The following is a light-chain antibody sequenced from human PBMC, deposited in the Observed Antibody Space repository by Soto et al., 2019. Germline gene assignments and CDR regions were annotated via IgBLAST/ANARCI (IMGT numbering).Light chain of an antibody. CDR2: DVS. CDR1: SSDVGGYNY. Sequence: QSVLTQPASVSGSPGQSITISCTGTSSDVGGYNYVSWYQQHPGKAPKLMIYDVSNRPSGVSNRFSGSKSGNTASLTISGLQAEDEADYYCTSYRSSALVFGGGTKLTVL. CDR3: TSYRSSALV. J-gene: IGLJ3*02. V-gene: IGLV2-14*03.